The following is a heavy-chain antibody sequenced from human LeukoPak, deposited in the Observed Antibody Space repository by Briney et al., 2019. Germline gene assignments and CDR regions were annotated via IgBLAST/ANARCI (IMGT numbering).Heavy chain of an antibody. D-gene: IGHD3-3*01. V-gene: IGHV1-18*01. Sequence: ASVKVSCKASGYTFTSYGISWVRRAPGQGLEWMGWISAYNGNTNYAQKLQGRVTMTTDTSTSTAYMELRSLRSDDTAVYYCARDSVGTYYDFWSGYYTDYFDYWGQGTLVTVSS. J-gene: IGHJ4*02. CDR2: ISAYNGNT. CDR1: GYTFTSYG. CDR3: ARDSVGTYYDFWSGYYTDYFDY.